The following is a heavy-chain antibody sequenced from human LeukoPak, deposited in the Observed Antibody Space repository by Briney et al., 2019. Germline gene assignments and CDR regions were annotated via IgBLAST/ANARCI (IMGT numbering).Heavy chain of an antibody. D-gene: IGHD3-3*01. V-gene: IGHV3-30*02. J-gene: IGHJ3*02. CDR2: IRYDGSNK. CDR1: GFTFSSYG. Sequence: PGGSLRLSCAASGFTFSSYGMHWVRQAPGKGLEWVAFIRYDGSNKYYADPVKGRFTISRDNSKNTLYLQMNSLRAEDTAVYYCANGGYDFWSGYPRIDAFDIWGQGTMVTVSS. CDR3: ANGGYDFWSGYPRIDAFDI.